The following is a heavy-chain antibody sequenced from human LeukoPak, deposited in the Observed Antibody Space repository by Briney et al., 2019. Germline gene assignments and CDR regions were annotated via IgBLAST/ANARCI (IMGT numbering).Heavy chain of an antibody. CDR3: AKDLRWPAAIHPGYYYGMDV. CDR1: GFTFSSYV. Sequence: GGSLRLSCAASGFTFSSYVMHWVRQAPGKGLEWVAVISYDGSNKYYADSVKGRFTISRDNSKNTLYLQMNSLRAEDTAVYYCAKDLRWPAAIHPGYYYGMDVWGQGTTVTVSS. D-gene: IGHD2-2*02. CDR2: ISYDGSNK. V-gene: IGHV3-30*18. J-gene: IGHJ6*02.